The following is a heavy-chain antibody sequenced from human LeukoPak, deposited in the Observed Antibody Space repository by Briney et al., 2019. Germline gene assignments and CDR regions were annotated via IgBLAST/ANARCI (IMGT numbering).Heavy chain of an antibody. CDR3: ARAPYDFWSGNNWFDP. V-gene: IGHV1-8*01. J-gene: IGHJ5*02. CDR2: MNPNSGNT. CDR1: GYTFTSYD. D-gene: IGHD3-3*01. Sequence: ASVKVSCTASGYTFTSYDINWVRQATGQGLEWMGWMNPNSGNTGYAQKFQGRVTMTRNTSISTAYMELSSLRSEDTAVYYCARAPYDFWSGNNWFDPWGQGTLVTVSS.